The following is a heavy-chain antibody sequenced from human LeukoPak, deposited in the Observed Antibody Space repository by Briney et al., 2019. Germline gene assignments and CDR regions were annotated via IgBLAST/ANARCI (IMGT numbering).Heavy chain of an antibody. CDR3: VRHVDGNYDYFGIDV. D-gene: IGHD1-7*01. CDR1: GFTFSVST. CDR2: IRTTANTYAT. Sequence: GGSLKLSCAASGFTFSVSTIHWVRQTSGKGLEWLGRIRTTANTYATAYAASVKGRFTISRDGSKNTASLQMNSLKTEDTAVYYCVRHVDGNYDYFGIDVWGRGTTVAVSS. V-gene: IGHV3-73*01. J-gene: IGHJ6*02.